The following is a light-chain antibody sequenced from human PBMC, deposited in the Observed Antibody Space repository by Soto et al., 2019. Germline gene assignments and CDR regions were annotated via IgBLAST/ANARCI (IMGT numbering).Light chain of an antibody. V-gene: IGKV3-20*01. CDR3: QQYGTSPRT. CDR2: DAS. CDR1: QSVSSN. J-gene: IGKJ1*01. Sequence: EIVMTQSPATLSVSPGERATLSCRASQSVSSNLAWYQQKPGQAPRLLIYDASSRATGIPDRFSGSGSGTDFTLTIVRLEPEDFAVYYCQQYGTSPRTFGQGTKVDIK.